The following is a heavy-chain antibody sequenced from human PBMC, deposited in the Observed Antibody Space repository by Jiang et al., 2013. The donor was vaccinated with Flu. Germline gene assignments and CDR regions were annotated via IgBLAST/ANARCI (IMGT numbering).Heavy chain of an antibody. J-gene: IGHJ5*02. D-gene: IGHD2-2*02. Sequence: EWMGIIYPGDSDTRYSPPSKARVTISADKSISTAYLQWSSLKASDTAMYYCARMDCSSTSCYMGSMDWFDPWGQGTLVTVSS. CDR2: IYPGDSDT. CDR3: ARMDCSSTSCYMGSMDWFDP. V-gene: IGHV5-51*01.